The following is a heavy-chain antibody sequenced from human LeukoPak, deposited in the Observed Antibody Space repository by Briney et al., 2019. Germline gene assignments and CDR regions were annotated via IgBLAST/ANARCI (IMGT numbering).Heavy chain of an antibody. CDR1: GYTFTSYD. Sequence: ASVKVSCKASGYTFTSYDINWVRQANGQGLEWMGWMNPNSGNTGYAQKFQGRVTMTRNTSISTAYMELSSLRSEDTAVYYCARFYGSGSYYRYYYGMDVWGQGTSVTVSS. CDR2: MNPNSGNT. V-gene: IGHV1-8*01. D-gene: IGHD3-10*01. J-gene: IGHJ6*02. CDR3: ARFYGSGSYYRYYYGMDV.